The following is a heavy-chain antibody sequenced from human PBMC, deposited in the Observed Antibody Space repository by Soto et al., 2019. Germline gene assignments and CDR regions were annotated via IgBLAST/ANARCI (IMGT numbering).Heavy chain of an antibody. CDR2: ISSSSSYT. CDR3: ARDAHETYYDFWSGYYPWSYYGMDV. D-gene: IGHD3-3*01. V-gene: IGHV3-11*06. CDR1: GITFSDYY. J-gene: IGHJ6*02. Sequence: PGGSLRLSCAASGITFSDYYMSWIRRAPGKGLEWVSYISSSSSYTHYADSVKGRFTISRDNAKNSLYLQMNSLRAEDTAVYYCARDAHETYYDFWSGYYPWSYYGMDVWGQGTTVTVSS.